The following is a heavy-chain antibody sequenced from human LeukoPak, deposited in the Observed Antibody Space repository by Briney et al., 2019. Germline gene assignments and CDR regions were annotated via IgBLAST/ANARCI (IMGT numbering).Heavy chain of an antibody. V-gene: IGHV3-7*03. CDR2: IRQDGSEK. CDR1: GFTFNSYW. Sequence: PGGSLRLSCAASGFTFNSYWMSWVPQAPGKGLEWVANIRQDGSEKSYVDSVKGRFTISRDNAKNSLYLQMNSLRADDTAVYYCARGLIGYATYFDYWGQGTLVTVSS. D-gene: IGHD5-12*01. J-gene: IGHJ4*02. CDR3: ARGLIGYATYFDY.